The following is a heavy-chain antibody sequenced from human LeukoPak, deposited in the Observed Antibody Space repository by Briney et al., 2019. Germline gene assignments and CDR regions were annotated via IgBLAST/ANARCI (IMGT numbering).Heavy chain of an antibody. D-gene: IGHD3-22*01. Sequence: PGGSLRLSCAASGFTFSSYSMNWVRQAPGKGLEWVSSISSSSSYIYYADSAKGRFTISRDNAKNSLYLQMNSLRAEDTAVYYCARAPGLGLARINYDSSGDYFDYWGQGTLVTVSS. CDR3: ARAPGLGLARINYDSSGDYFDY. V-gene: IGHV3-21*01. J-gene: IGHJ4*02. CDR2: ISSSSSYI. CDR1: GFTFSSYS.